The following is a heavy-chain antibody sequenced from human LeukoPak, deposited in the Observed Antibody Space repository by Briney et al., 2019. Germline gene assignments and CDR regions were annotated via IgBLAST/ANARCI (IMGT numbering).Heavy chain of an antibody. CDR1: SGSISSSSYY. CDR2: IYYSGST. CDR3: ARLVYDFWSGYHYYFDY. J-gene: IGHJ4*02. Sequence: SETLSLTCTVSSGSISSSSYYWGWIRQPPGKGLEWIGSIYYSGSTYYNPSLKSRVTISVDTSKNQFSLKLSSVTAADTAVYYCARLVYDFWSGYHYYFDYWGQGTLVTVSS. V-gene: IGHV4-39*01. D-gene: IGHD3-3*01.